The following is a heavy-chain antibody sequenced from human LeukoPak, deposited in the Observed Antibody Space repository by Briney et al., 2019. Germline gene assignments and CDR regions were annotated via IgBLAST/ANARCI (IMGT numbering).Heavy chain of an antibody. D-gene: IGHD3-10*01. V-gene: IGHV3-66*01. CDR1: GFTVSSNY. J-gene: IGHJ5*02. CDR3: ARGGYYGSGSYYPHGFDP. CDR2: IYSGGST. Sequence: GGSLRLSCAASGFTVSSNYMSWVRQAPGKGLEWVSVIYSGGSTYYADSVKGRFTISRDNSKNTLYLQMNSLRAEDTAVYYCARGGYYGSGSYYPHGFDPWGQGTLVTVSS.